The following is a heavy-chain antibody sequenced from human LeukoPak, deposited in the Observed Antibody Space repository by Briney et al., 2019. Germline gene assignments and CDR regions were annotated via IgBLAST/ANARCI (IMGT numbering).Heavy chain of an antibody. CDR2: IKQDGSEK. Sequence: GGSLRLSCAASGFTFSSYWMSWVRQAPGKGLEWVANIKQDGSEKYYVDSVKGRFTISRDNAKNSLYLQMNSLRAEDTAVYYCASSMRYDFWSGYLAIEEYYYYYMDVWGKGTTVTVSS. CDR1: GFTFSSYW. D-gene: IGHD3-3*01. V-gene: IGHV3-7*01. J-gene: IGHJ6*03. CDR3: ASSMRYDFWSGYLAIEEYYYYYMDV.